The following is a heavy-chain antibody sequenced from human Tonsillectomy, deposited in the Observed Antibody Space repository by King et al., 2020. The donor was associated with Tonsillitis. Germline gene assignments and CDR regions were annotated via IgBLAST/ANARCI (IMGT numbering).Heavy chain of an antibody. CDR3: AKGQSIAAPLWASGFAY. J-gene: IGHJ4*02. V-gene: IGHV3-9*01. D-gene: IGHD6-6*01. CDR2: INWDSGRI. Sequence: VQLVESGGGLVQPGRSLRLSCAASGFTFGDYAMHWVRQAPGKGPEWVSGINWDSGRIDYADSVKGRCTISRDNAKNSLYLQMTSLRAEDTALYYCAKGQSIAAPLWASGFAYWGLGTLVTVSS. CDR1: GFTFGDYA.